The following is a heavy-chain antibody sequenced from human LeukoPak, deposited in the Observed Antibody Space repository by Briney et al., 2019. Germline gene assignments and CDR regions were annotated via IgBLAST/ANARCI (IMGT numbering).Heavy chain of an antibody. Sequence: AAVKVSCKASGYTFTGYYMHWVRQAPGQGVEWMGWINPNSGGTNYAQKFQGRVTMTRDTSISTAYMEPTRLRSDDTAVYYCARRFCSNGVCYHDRGAFDIWGQGTMVTVSS. CDR2: INPNSGGT. J-gene: IGHJ3*02. CDR3: ARRFCSNGVCYHDRGAFDI. CDR1: GYTFTGYY. V-gene: IGHV1-2*02. D-gene: IGHD2-8*01.